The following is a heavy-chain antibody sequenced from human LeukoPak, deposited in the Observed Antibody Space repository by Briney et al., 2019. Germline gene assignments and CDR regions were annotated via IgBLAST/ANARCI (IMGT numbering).Heavy chain of an antibody. D-gene: IGHD3-22*01. CDR1: GFTFSSYA. CDR3: ARDLGWPYYYDSSGYPDY. J-gene: IGHJ4*02. Sequence: GGSLRLSCAASGFTFSSYAMSWVRQAPGKGLEWVSYISSSSSTIYYADSVKGRFTISRDNAKNSLYLQMNSLRDEDTAVYYCARDLGWPYYYDSSGYPDYCGQGTLVTVSS. V-gene: IGHV3-48*02. CDR2: ISSSSSTI.